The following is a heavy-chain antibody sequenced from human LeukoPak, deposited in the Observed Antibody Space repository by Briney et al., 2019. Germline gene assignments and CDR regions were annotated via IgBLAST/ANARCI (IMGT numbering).Heavy chain of an antibody. CDR1: GYTFTGYY. D-gene: IGHD3-16*01. CDR3: ARDHFYPITFGGGSVNWFDP. V-gene: IGHV1-2*02. Sequence: ASVKVSCKASGYTFTGYYMHWVRQAPGQGLEWMGWINPNSGGTNYAQKFQGRVTMTRDTSISTAYMELSRLRSDDTAVYYCARDHFYPITFGGGSVNWFDPWGQGTLVTVSS. J-gene: IGHJ5*02. CDR2: INPNSGGT.